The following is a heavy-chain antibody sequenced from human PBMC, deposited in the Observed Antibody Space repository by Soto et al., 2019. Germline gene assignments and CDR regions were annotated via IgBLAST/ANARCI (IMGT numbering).Heavy chain of an antibody. CDR1: GFRFSSYW. Sequence: SGGSLRLSCAVSGFRFSSYWMHWVRQAPGKGLEWVSRINSDGSRTYYADSVKGRFTISRDNAKNTLYLQMNSLRAEDTAVYYCARVRVGSYNWFDPWGQGTLVTVSS. CDR2: INSDGSRT. J-gene: IGHJ5*02. D-gene: IGHD6-13*01. V-gene: IGHV3-74*01. CDR3: ARVRVGSYNWFDP.